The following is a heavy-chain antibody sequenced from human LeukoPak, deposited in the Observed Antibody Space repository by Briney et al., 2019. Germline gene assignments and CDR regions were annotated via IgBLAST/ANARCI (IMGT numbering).Heavy chain of an antibody. CDR1: GFTFSSYW. CDR2: IKQDGSEK. V-gene: IGHV3-7*01. CDR3: ARERNDKYYYDSSGYYP. Sequence: GGSLRLSCAASGFTFSSYWMSWVRQAPGKGLEWVANIKQDGSEKYYVDSVKGRFTISGDNAKNSLYLQMNSLRAEDTVVYYCARERNDKYYYDSSGYYPWGQGTLVTVSS. J-gene: IGHJ5*02. D-gene: IGHD3-22*01.